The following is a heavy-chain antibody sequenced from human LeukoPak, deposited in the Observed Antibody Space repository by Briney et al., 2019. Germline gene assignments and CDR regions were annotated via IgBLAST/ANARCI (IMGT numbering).Heavy chain of an antibody. J-gene: IGHJ4*02. V-gene: IGHV1-69*13. CDR3: ARCGGDCSRFDY. CDR2: IIPIFGTA. D-gene: IGHD2-21*01. CDR1: GGTFSSYA. Sequence: ASVKVSCKASGGTFSSYAISWVRQAPGQGLEWMGGIIPIFGTANYAQKFQGRVTITADASTSTAYMELSSLRSEDTAVYYCARCGGDCSRFDYWGQGTLVTVSS.